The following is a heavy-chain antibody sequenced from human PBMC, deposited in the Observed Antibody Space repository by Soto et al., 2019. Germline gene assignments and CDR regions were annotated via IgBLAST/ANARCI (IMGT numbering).Heavy chain of an antibody. CDR2: IFQSGST. CDR3: ARGGYRSKYYFYYGMDV. J-gene: IGHJ6*02. V-gene: IGHV4-30-2*01. Sequence: PSETLSLTCAVSGDSLSSGEYSWSWIRQPPGKGLEWIGYIFQSGSTYYSPSLKSRVTIAVDRSKNQFSLRLSSVTAADTAVYYCARGGYRSKYYFYYGMDVWGQGTTVTVSS. CDR1: GDSLSSGEYS. D-gene: IGHD4-4*01.